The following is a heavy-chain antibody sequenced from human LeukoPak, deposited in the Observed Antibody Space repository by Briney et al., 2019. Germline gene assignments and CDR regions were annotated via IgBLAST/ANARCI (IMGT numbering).Heavy chain of an antibody. CDR2: IIPILGIA. Sequence: SVKVSCKASGGTFSSYTISWVRQAPGQGLEWMGGIIPILGIANYAQKFQGRVTITADKSTSTAYMELSSLRSEDTAVYYCARTMVRGVMSMYYFDYWGQGTLVTVSS. CDR1: GGTFSSYT. CDR3: ARTMVRGVMSMYYFDY. J-gene: IGHJ4*02. D-gene: IGHD3-10*01. V-gene: IGHV1-69*10.